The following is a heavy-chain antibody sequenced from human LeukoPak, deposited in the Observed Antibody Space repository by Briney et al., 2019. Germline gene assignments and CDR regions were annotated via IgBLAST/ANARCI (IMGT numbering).Heavy chain of an antibody. V-gene: IGHV1-2*04. D-gene: IGHD5-18*01. CDR3: ARGHRGYSYGYDY. CDR1: GYTFTGYY. Sequence: ASVKVSCKASGYTFTGYYMHWVRQAPGQGLEWMGWINPNSGGTNYAQKFQGWVTMTRDTSISTAYMELSRLRSGDTAVYYCARGHRGYSYGYDYWGQGTLVTVSS. CDR2: INPNSGGT. J-gene: IGHJ4*02.